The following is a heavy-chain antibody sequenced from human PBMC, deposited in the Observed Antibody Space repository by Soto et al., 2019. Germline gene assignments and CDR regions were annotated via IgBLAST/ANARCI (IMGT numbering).Heavy chain of an antibody. CDR3: SGNFDF. CDR1: GFTFSNYG. Sequence: QVQLVESGGGVVQPGRSLRLSCVGSGFTFSNYGMHWVRQAPGKGLEWVAVIWYDGSNKYYADSVKGRFTVSRDNSKNTLSLQMDSLRVEHTAVYYCSGNFDFWGQGTLVTVSS. CDR2: IWYDGSNK. D-gene: IGHD1-26*01. J-gene: IGHJ4*02. V-gene: IGHV3-33*01.